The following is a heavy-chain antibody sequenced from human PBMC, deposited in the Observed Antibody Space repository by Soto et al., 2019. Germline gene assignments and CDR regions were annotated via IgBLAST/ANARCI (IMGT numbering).Heavy chain of an antibody. V-gene: IGHV3-30*18. CDR2: ISYDGSNK. CDR3: AKEDNDFRFGP. D-gene: IGHD3-3*01. CDR1: GFSFSSYG. Sequence: PGGSLRLSCAASGFSFSSYGMNWVRQAPGKGLEWVAVISYDGSNKYYADSVKGRFTISRDNSKNTLYLQMDSLRAEDTAVYYCAKEDNDFRFGPWGQGXLVTVYS. J-gene: IGHJ5*02.